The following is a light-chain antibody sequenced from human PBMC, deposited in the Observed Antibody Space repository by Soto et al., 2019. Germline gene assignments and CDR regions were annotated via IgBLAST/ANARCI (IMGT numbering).Light chain of an antibody. J-gene: IGKJ4*01. CDR3: QQTYSTPLT. CDR2: AAS. CDR1: QSITTY. Sequence: DVQMTQSPSTLSGSVGDRVTITCRASQSITTYLHWYQQKPGKAPNLLIYAASSLQGGVPSRFSGSGSGTDFTLTISSLQPEDFATYYCQQTYSTPLTFGGGTKADNK. V-gene: IGKV1-39*01.